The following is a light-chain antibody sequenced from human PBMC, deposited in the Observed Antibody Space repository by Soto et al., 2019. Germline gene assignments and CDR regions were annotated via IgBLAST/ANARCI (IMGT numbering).Light chain of an antibody. V-gene: IGKV1-5*01. J-gene: IGKJ3*01. Sequence: DLQMTQSPSTLSASVGDRVTITCRASQSISSWLAWYQQKPGKAPKLLIYDASSLESGVPSRFSDRGSGTDFTLTICCLQPDDFAIYYCQHYSSFPLTFDPGTKVDIK. CDR2: DAS. CDR1: QSISSW. CDR3: QHYSSFPLT.